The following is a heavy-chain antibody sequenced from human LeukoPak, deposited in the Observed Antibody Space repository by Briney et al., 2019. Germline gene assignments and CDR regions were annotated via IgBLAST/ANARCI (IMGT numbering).Heavy chain of an antibody. Sequence: PGGSLRLSCAASGFTFSSYAMSWVRQAPGKGLEWVSAISGSGGSTYYADSVKGRFTISRDNSKNTLYLQMNSLRAEDTAVYYCAKHSYYYDGSGYSSYFDYWGQGTLVTVSS. CDR3: AKHSYYYDGSGYSSYFDY. V-gene: IGHV3-23*01. D-gene: IGHD3-22*01. CDR1: GFTFSSYA. J-gene: IGHJ4*02. CDR2: ISGSGGST.